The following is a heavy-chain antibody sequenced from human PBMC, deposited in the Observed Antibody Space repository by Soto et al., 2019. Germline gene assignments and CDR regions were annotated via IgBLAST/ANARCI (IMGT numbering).Heavy chain of an antibody. CDR1: GYTFTGYY. CDR3: ARDRLRFLEWLPNLYYYYGMDV. J-gene: IGHJ6*02. CDR2: INPNSGGT. Sequence: GASVKVSCKASGYTFTGYYMHWVRQAPGQGLEWMGWINPNSGGTNYAQKFQGRVTMTRDTSISTAYMEPSRLRSDDTAVYYCARDRLRFLEWLPNLYYYYGMDVWGQGTTVTVSS. D-gene: IGHD3-3*01. V-gene: IGHV1-2*02.